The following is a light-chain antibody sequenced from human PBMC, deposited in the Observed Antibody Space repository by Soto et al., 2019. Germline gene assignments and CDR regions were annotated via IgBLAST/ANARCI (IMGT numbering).Light chain of an antibody. CDR2: EAS. CDR3: CSLTNGATWV. V-gene: IGLV2-23*01. CDR1: NSDVGSHNF. Sequence: QSALTPPASVSGSPGQSITISCTGTNSDVGSHNFVSWYQQYPGKAPKLLIYEASKRPSGLSNRFSGSKSGNTASLTISGLQAEDEADYYCCSLTNGATWVFGGGTQLTVL. J-gene: IGLJ3*02.